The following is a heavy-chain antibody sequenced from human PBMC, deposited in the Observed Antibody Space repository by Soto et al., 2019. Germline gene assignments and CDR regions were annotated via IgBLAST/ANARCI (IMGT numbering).Heavy chain of an antibody. J-gene: IGHJ4*02. V-gene: IGHV3-23*01. CDR1: GFTFSIYA. CDR2: LSTSGGST. D-gene: IGHD1-1*01. Sequence: PGGSLRLSCAASGFTFSIYAMNWVRQAPGKGLEWVSALSTSGGSTYYADSVKGRFTISRDNSKNTLYLQMNSLRAEDTAMYYCAKAGTHSYFDYWGQGTLVTVS. CDR3: AKAGTHSYFDY.